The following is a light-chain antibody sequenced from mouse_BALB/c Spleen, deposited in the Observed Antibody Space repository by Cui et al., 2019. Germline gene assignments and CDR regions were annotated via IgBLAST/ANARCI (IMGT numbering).Light chain of an antibody. CDR1: QGISNY. CDR2: YTS. CDR3: QQYSKLPFT. J-gene: IGKJ4*01. V-gene: IGKV10-94*01. Sequence: DIQMTQTTSSLSASLGDRVTISCSASQGISNYLNWYQQKPDRTVKLLIYYTSSLHSGVPSRFSGSGSGTDYSLTISNLEPEDIATYYCQQYSKLPFTFGSGTKLEIK.